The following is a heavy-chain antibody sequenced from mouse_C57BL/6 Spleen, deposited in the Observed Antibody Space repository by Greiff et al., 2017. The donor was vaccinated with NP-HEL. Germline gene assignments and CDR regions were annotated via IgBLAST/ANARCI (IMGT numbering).Heavy chain of an antibody. V-gene: IGHV1-18*01. CDR2: INPNNGGT. CDR1: GYTFTDYN. CDR3: ARYSPRYFDV. Sequence: EVMLVESGPELVKPGASVKIPCKASGYTFTDYNMDWVKQSHGKSLEWIGDINPNNGGTIYNQKFKGKATLTVDKSSSTAYMELRSLTSEDTAVYYCARYSPRYFDVWGTGTTVTVSS. J-gene: IGHJ1*03.